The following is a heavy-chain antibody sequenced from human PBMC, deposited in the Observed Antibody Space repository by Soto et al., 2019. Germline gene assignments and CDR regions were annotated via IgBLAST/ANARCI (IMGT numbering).Heavy chain of an antibody. CDR2: ISSNGHNT. CDR3: ARNSDSTGYYYYFDF. V-gene: IGHV3-23*01. D-gene: IGHD3-22*01. Sequence: EVQLLESGGGLLQPGGSLRLSCAASGFSVSSYAMTWVRQSPGKGLEWVAAISSNGHNTWYADAVKGRFTISRDHSKNTQSLQMSSLRAEDTALYFCARNSDSTGYYYYFDFWGRGTLVTVS. CDR1: GFSVSSYA. J-gene: IGHJ4*02.